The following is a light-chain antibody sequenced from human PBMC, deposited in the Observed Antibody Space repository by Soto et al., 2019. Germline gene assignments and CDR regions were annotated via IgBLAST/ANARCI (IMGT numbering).Light chain of an antibody. J-gene: IGLJ2*01. V-gene: IGLV1-40*01. CDR2: DTT. CDR1: GSNIGAGYD. CDR3: QSFDTNLNAVV. Sequence: QSVLTQPPSVSGAPGRRVTFSGIGRGSNIGAGYDVHWYQQLPGVAPKLLIFDTTTRPSGIPGRFSGSKSGASASLSITGLLPEDEADFFCQSFDTNLNAVVFGGGTKLTVL.